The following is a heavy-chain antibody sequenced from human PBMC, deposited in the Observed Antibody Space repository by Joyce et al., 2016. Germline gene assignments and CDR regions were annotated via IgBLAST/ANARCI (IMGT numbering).Heavy chain of an antibody. CDR2: IRNKAKSYTT. Sequence: EVQLVESGGGLVQPGGSLRLSCAASGFSFSDYNMDWVRQAPGKGLEWVARIRNKAKSYTTEHAAAVKGRFIVSRDESKDSLYLQMNSLKTEDTAVYYCARGLTGSESYWGQRALVTVSS. J-gene: IGHJ4*02. D-gene: IGHD1-20*01. CDR3: ARGLTGSESY. V-gene: IGHV3-72*01. CDR1: GFSFSDYN.